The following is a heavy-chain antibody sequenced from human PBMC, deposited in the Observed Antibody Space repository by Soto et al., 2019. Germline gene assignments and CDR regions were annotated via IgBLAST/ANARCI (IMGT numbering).Heavy chain of an antibody. J-gene: IGHJ4*02. CDR2: IYYSGST. V-gene: IGHV4-30-4*01. CDR1: VGSLTRADSY. D-gene: IGHD4-17*01. Sequence: PSETLSPTFTVSVGSLTRADSYWSGIRHPPGKGLEWIGYIYYSGSTYYNQSLKSRLTISIDKSKIQFSLMLSSVTAADTAVDYCARAYGDYDHFDYWGQGTLVTVSS. CDR3: ARAYGDYDHFDY.